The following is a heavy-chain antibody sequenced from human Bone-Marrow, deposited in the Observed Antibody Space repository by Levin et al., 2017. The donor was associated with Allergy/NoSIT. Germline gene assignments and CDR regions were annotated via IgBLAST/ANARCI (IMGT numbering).Heavy chain of an antibody. V-gene: IGHV1-18*01. Sequence: PVASVKVSCQTSGYSFNSYEITWVRQAPGQGLEWMGWVSTYNGNTNYAQNFQDRVTMTTDTSTDTAYMELRSLRSDDTAVYYCARQYSSSWLVPYFDSWGQGTLVVVSS. CDR1: GYSFNSYE. CDR3: ARQYSSSWLVPYFDS. CDR2: VSTYNGNT. J-gene: IGHJ4*02. D-gene: IGHD6-13*01.